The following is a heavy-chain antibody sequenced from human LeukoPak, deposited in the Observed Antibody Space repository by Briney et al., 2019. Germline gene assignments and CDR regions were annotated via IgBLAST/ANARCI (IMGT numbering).Heavy chain of an antibody. CDR2: IHPGDSDT. CDR1: GYSFTSYW. D-gene: IGHD3-22*01. J-gene: IGHJ3*02. V-gene: IGHV5-51*01. Sequence: GESLKISCKGSGYSFTSYWIGWVRQMPGKGLEWMGSIHPGDSDTRYSPSFQGQVTISADKSISTAYLQWSSLKASDTAMYYCARREDSSGWDIWGQGTMVTVSS. CDR3: ARREDSSGWDI.